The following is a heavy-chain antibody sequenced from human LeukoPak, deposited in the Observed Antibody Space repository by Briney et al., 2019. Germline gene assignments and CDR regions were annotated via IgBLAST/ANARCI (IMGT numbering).Heavy chain of an antibody. Sequence: SETLSLTCTVSGGSIGSSSYYWGWIRQPPGKGLEWIGTIYFNGRTYYSPSLKSRITISVDTSRNQFSLKLRSVTAADTAVYYCARVTTGLDYWGQGTLVTVSS. CDR2: IYFNGRT. CDR1: GGSIGSSSYY. D-gene: IGHD4-17*01. CDR3: ARVTTGLDY. J-gene: IGHJ4*02. V-gene: IGHV4-39*01.